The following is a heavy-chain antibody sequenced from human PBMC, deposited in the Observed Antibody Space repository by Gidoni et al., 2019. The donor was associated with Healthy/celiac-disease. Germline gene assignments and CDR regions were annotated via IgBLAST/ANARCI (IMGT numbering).Heavy chain of an antibody. J-gene: IGHJ6*02. CDR3: VKSRGPYYHYYGVDV. V-gene: IGHV3-9*01. CDR1: GFSFDDYA. Sequence: EVQLVESGGGLVQSGRSLRLSCAASGFSFDDYATHWVRQGPGKGLEWVSGIDWNSGSIDYADSAKGRFTISRDNAKNSLFLQMNSLRVEDTALYYCVKSRGPYYHYYGVDVWGPGTTVTVSS. CDR2: IDWNSGSI.